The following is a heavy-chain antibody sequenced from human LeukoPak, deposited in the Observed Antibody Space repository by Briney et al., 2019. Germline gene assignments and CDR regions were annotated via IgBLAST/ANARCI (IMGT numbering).Heavy chain of an antibody. V-gene: IGHV3-21*01. Sequence: GGSLRLSCAASGFTFSRYSMNWVRQAPGKGLEWVSSISSSSSYIYYADSVKGRFTISRDNAKNSLYLQMNSLRAEDTAVYYCASGQDFWSGYYPLPDFDYWGQGTLVTVSS. J-gene: IGHJ4*02. CDR1: GFTFSRYS. CDR2: ISSSSSYI. D-gene: IGHD3-3*01. CDR3: ASGQDFWSGYYPLPDFDY.